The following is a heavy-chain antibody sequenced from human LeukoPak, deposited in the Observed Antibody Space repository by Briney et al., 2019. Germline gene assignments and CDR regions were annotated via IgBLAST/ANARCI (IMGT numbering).Heavy chain of an antibody. CDR2: ISAYNGNI. D-gene: IGHD3-10*01. CDR1: GYTFTSYG. CDR3: ARVPPIIYGSGSYYDPPPFDY. J-gene: IGHJ4*02. V-gene: IGHV1-18*01. Sequence: ASVKVSCKASGYTFTSYGISWARQAPGQGLEWMGWISAYNGNINYAQKLQGRVTMTTDTSTSTAYMELRSLRSDDTAVYYCARVPPIIYGSGSYYDPPPFDYWGQGTLVTVSS.